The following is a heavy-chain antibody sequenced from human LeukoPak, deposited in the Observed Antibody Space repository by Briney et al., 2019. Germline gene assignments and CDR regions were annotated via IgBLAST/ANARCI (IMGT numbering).Heavy chain of an antibody. J-gene: IGHJ4*02. CDR1: GGSFSGYY. CDR3: ARGSGTFDY. CDR2: INHSGST. D-gene: IGHD1-1*01. V-gene: IGHV4-34*01. Sequence: SETLSLTCAVYGGSFSGYYWSWIRQPPGKGLEWIGEINHSGSTNYNPSLKSRVTISVDTSKNQFSLKLSSVTAADTAVYYCARGSGTFDYWGQGTLVTVSS.